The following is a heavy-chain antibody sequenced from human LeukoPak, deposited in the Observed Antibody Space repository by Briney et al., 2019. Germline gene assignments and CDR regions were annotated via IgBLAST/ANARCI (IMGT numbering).Heavy chain of an antibody. CDR1: SDSFDTYY. V-gene: IGHV4-59*01. Sequence: SETQSLPCTVSSDSFDTYYWTWLRQPPGKGLEWIGYSGRSKYNPSLKTRLTISTDTSKRHFSLTLSSVTDADTAIYYCARTTRHYYGSGKNLTPWPAGLDVWGQGITVTVS. CDR2: SGRS. D-gene: IGHD3-10*01. CDR3: ARTTRHYYGSGKNLTPWPAGLDV. J-gene: IGHJ6*02.